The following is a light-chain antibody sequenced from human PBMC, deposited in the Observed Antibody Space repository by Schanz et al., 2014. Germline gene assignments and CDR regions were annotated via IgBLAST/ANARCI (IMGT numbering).Light chain of an antibody. CDR2: DAS. CDR3: QQRSNWPLT. CDR1: QSVSSN. V-gene: IGKV3-11*01. J-gene: IGKJ4*01. Sequence: EIVMTQSPATLSVSPGERATLSCRASQSVSSNLAWYQHKPGQAPRLLIYDASNRATGIPARFSGSGSGTDFTLTISSLEPEDFAVYYCQQRSNWPLTFGGGTKVEIK.